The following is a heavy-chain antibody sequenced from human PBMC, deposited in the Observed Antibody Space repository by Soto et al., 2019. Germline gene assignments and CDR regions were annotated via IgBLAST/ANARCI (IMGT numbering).Heavy chain of an antibody. J-gene: IGHJ4*02. V-gene: IGHV3-13*01. D-gene: IGHD6-19*01. CDR1: GFTFSNYD. CDR2: IGTAVDT. CDR3: ARGTQWLVPRGVLDYFDY. Sequence: GGSLRLSCAASGFTFSNYDMHWVRQVTGKVLEWVSTIGTAVDTYYPGSWKGRFTISRENAKNSLYLQMNNLRAEDTAVYYCARGTQWLVPRGVLDYFDYWGQGTLVTVSS.